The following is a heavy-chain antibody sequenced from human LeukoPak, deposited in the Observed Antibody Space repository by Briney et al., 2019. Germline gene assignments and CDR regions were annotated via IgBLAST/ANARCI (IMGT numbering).Heavy chain of an antibody. Sequence: PGGSLRLSCAASGFTFSSYAMSWVRQAPGKGLEWVSAISGSGGSTYYADSVKGRFTISRDNSKNTLYLQMNSLRAEDTAVYYCAKMWGYCSSTSCYLNWFDPWGQGTLVTVSS. CDR1: GFTFSSYA. CDR3: AKMWGYCSSTSCYLNWFDP. CDR2: ISGSGGST. V-gene: IGHV3-23*01. J-gene: IGHJ5*02. D-gene: IGHD2-2*01.